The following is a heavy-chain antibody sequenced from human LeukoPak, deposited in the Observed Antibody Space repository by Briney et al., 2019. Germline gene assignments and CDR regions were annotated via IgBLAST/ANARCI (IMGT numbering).Heavy chain of an antibody. CDR1: GYTFISYG. CDR3: ARDKGAIVGATTGGY. CDR2: ISAYNGNT. D-gene: IGHD1-26*01. J-gene: IGHJ4*02. Sequence: ASVKVSCKASGYTFISYGISWVRQAPGQGLEWMGWISAYNGNTNYAQKLQGRVTMTTDTSTSTACMELRGLRSDDTAVYYCARDKGAIVGATTGGYWGQGTLVTVSS. V-gene: IGHV1-18*01.